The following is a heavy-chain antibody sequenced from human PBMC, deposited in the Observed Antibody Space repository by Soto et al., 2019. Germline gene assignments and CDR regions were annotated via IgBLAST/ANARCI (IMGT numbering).Heavy chain of an antibody. Sequence: EVQLVESGGGLVQPGGSLRLSCAASGFTFSSYSMNWVRQAPGKGLEWVSYISSSSSTIYYADSVKGRFTISRDNAKNSLYRQMNSLRAEDTAVYYCASSPDTAMVWFYYYYYMDVWGKGTTVTVSS. CDR3: ASSPDTAMVWFYYYYYMDV. V-gene: IGHV3-48*01. J-gene: IGHJ6*03. D-gene: IGHD5-18*01. CDR1: GFTFSSYS. CDR2: ISSSSSTI.